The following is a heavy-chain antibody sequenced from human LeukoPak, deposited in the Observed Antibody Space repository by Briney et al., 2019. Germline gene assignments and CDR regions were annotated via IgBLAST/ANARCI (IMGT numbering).Heavy chain of an antibody. CDR2: ISSSGSTI. Sequence: PGGSLRLSCAASGFTFSDYYMSWIRQAPGKGLEWVSYISSSGSTIYYADSVKGRFTISRDNAKNSLYLQMNSLRAEDTAVYYCASYIVVVPAATDYYGMDVWGQGTTVTVSS. CDR1: GFTFSDYY. D-gene: IGHD2-2*01. J-gene: IGHJ6*02. V-gene: IGHV3-11*01. CDR3: ASYIVVVPAATDYYGMDV.